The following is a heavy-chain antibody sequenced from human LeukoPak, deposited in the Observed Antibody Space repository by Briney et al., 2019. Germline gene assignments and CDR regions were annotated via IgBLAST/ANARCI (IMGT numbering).Heavy chain of an antibody. J-gene: IGHJ3*02. CDR3: ARSGLPYCSGGSCYQSHAFDI. Sequence: ASVKVSCKASGGTFSSYAISWVRQAPGQGLEWMGRIIPILGIANYAQKFQGRVTITADKSTSTAYMELSSLRSEDTAVYYCARSGLPYCSGGSCYQSHAFDIWGQGTKVTVSS. CDR1: GGTFSSYA. CDR2: IIPILGIA. V-gene: IGHV1-69*04. D-gene: IGHD2-15*01.